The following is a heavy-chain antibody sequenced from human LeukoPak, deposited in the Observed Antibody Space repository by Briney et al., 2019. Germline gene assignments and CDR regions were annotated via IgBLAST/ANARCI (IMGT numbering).Heavy chain of an antibody. J-gene: IGHJ5*02. CDR2: IYTSGST. D-gene: IGHD3-10*01. CDR1: GGSFSIYY. CDR3: ARGRITMIRGAPLWFDP. V-gene: IGHV4-4*07. Sequence: SETLSLTCTVSGGSFSIYYWSWIRQPAGKGLEWIGRIYTSGSTNYNPSLKSRVTISVDTSKNQFSLKLSSVTAADTAVYYCARGRITMIRGAPLWFDPWGQGTLVTVSS.